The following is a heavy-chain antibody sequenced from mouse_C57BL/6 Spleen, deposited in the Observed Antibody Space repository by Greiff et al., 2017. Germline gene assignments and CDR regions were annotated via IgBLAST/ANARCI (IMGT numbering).Heavy chain of an antibody. J-gene: IGHJ2*01. CDR2: IDPSDSYT. Sequence: VQLQQPGAELVMPGASVKLSCKASGYTFTSYWMHWVKQRPGQGLEWIGEIDPSDSYTNYNQKFKGKSTLTVDKSTSTAYMQLSSRTSEDAAVYYCARVTTVVATGGFDYWGQGTTLTVSS. V-gene: IGHV1-69*01. CDR3: ARVTTVVATGGFDY. CDR1: GYTFTSYW. D-gene: IGHD1-1*01.